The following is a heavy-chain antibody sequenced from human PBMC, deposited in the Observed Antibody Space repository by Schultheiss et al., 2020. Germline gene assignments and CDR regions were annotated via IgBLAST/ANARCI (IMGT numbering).Heavy chain of an antibody. J-gene: IGHJ4*02. CDR3: ASPTTYGDYVCFDY. V-gene: IGHV4-39*01. D-gene: IGHD4-17*01. CDR1: GGSISSSSCY. CDR2: IYYSGST. Sequence: SETLSLTCTVSGGSISSSSCYWGWNRQPPGKGLDGFRSIYYSGSTYYNPTLKSRVTISVDTSKNQFSLKLSSVTAADTAVYYCASPTTYGDYVCFDYWGQGTLVTVSS.